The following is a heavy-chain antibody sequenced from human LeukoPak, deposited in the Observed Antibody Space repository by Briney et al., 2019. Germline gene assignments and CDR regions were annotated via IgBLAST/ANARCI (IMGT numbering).Heavy chain of an antibody. Sequence: SETLSLTCSISGYSISSGYFWGWIRQPPGKGLEWIGNIHHDGITYYNPSLKSRVTISLDPSKNQFSLKLTSVAAADTAVYYCARNRYYYGSGSYGVPNWFDPWGQGTLVIVSS. D-gene: IGHD3-10*01. CDR2: IHHDGIT. CDR1: GYSISSGYF. V-gene: IGHV4-38-2*02. CDR3: ARNRYYYGSGSYGVPNWFDP. J-gene: IGHJ5*02.